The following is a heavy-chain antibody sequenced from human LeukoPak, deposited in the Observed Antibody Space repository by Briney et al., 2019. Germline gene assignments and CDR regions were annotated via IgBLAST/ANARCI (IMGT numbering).Heavy chain of an antibody. V-gene: IGHV1-2*02. D-gene: IGHD1-26*01. CDR1: GYLFTGHY. CDR3: ARARVLSGTSS. Sequence: ASVKVSCKASGYLFTGHYIHWIRQAPGKGPEWMGWINPNSGDKDYAQKFQGRVTMTSDTPISTAYVELRRLTSDDTAVYYCARARVLSGTSSWGQGTLVTVSS. CDR2: INPNSGDK. J-gene: IGHJ4*02.